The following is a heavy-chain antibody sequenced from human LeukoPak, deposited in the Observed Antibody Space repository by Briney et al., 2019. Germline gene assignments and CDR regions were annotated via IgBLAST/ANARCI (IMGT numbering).Heavy chain of an antibody. Sequence: GGSLRLSCAASGFTFSSYAMHWVRQAPGKGLEWVAVISYDGSNKYYADSVKGRFTISRDNSKNTLYLQMNSLRAEDTAVYYCARKSWYLDYYYYGMDVWGQGTTVTVSS. CDR1: GFTFSSYA. J-gene: IGHJ6*02. CDR3: ARKSWYLDYYYYGMDV. CDR2: ISYDGSNK. D-gene: IGHD6-13*01. V-gene: IGHV3-30*04.